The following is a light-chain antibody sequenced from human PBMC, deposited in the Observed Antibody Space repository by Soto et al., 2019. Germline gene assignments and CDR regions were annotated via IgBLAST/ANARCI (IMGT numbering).Light chain of an antibody. J-gene: IGKJ1*01. CDR1: ESISTW. V-gene: IGKV1-5*03. CDR2: AAS. CDR3: QQYSRLWS. Sequence: LQMTQSPSSLSASVGDRATITCRASESISTWLAWYQQKPGTAPQLLIYAASSLESVVPPRFSGDGSETDFTLTISRLQRDDFGTYYCQQYSRLWSFGQGTKVDIK.